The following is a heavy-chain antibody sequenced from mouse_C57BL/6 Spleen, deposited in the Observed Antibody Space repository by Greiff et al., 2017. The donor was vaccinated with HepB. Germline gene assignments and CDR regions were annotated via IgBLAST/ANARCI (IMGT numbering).Heavy chain of an antibody. D-gene: IGHD2-3*01. CDR3: ARRVPDGYYWYFDV. V-gene: IGHV1-59*01. J-gene: IGHJ1*03. CDR1: GYTFTSYW. Sequence: QVQLQQPGAELVRPGTSVKLSCKASGYTFTSYWMHWVKQRPGQGLEWIGVIDPSDSYTNYNQKFKGKATLTVDTSSSTAYMQRSSLTSEDSAVYYCARRVPDGYYWYFDVWGTGTTVTVSS. CDR2: IDPSDSYT.